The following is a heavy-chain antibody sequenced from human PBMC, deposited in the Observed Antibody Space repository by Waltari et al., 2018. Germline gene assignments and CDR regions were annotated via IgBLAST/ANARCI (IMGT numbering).Heavy chain of an antibody. CDR1: GGTFSSYA. Sequence: QVQLVQSGAEVKKPGSSVKVSCKASGGTFSSYAISWVRQAPGQGLEWMGWINPIFGTANDEQKFQGRVTITAEKSTSTAYMELSSLRSEDTAVYYCARGRDYGGNSGVWDYWGQGTLVTVSS. V-gene: IGHV1-69*14. J-gene: IGHJ4*02. CDR3: ARGRDYGGNSGVWDY. CDR2: INPIFGTA. D-gene: IGHD4-17*01.